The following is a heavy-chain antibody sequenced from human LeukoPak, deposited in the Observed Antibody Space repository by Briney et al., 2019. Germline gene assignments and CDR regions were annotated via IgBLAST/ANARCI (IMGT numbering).Heavy chain of an antibody. D-gene: IGHD3-10*01. CDR1: GYSISSGYY. V-gene: IGHV4-38-2*02. CDR3: ARSSENYFGP. J-gene: IGHJ4*02. CDR2: INHSGST. Sequence: SETLSLTCTVSGYSISSGYYWSWIRQPPGKGLEWIGEINHSGSTNYNPSLKSRVTISVDTSKNQFSLRLSSVTAADTAVYYCARSSENYFGPWGQGTLVTVSS.